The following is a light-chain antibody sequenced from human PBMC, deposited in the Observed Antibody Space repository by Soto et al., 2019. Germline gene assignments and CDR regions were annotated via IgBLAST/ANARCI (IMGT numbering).Light chain of an antibody. J-gene: IGLJ3*02. CDR1: TSNLGSNF. Sequence: QAVVTQPPSASGTPGQRVTISCSGSTSNLGSNFVYWYQQVPGAAPKLLISRNDQRPSGVPDRFSGSKSGTSASLAVSGLRCGDAADYHCAAWDDSLSGVVFGGGTKVTVL. CDR3: AAWDDSLSGVV. V-gene: IGLV1-47*01. CDR2: RND.